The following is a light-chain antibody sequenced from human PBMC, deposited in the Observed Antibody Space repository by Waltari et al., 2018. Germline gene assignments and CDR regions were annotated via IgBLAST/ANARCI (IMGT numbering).Light chain of an antibody. CDR3: QQYYSYPLT. V-gene: IGKV1-8*01. J-gene: IGKJ1*01. Sequence: AIRMTQSHSSFSASTGDSVTITCRASQGISSYLAWYQQKPGKAPKLLIYAASTLQSGVPSRFSGSGSGTDFTLTISCLQSEDFATYYCQQYYSYPLTFGQGTKVEIK. CDR2: AAS. CDR1: QGISSY.